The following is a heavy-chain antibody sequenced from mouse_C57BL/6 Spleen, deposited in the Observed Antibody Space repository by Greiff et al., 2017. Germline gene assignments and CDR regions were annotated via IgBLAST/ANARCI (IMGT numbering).Heavy chain of an antibody. CDR1: GYTFTSYW. CDR3: ARSGELGPFDY. CDR2: INPSNGGT. J-gene: IGHJ2*01. Sequence: QVHVKQSGTELVKPGASVKLSCKASGYTFTSYWMHWVKQRPGQGLEWIGNINPSNGGTNYNEKFKSKATLTVDKSSSTAYMQLSSLTSEDSAVXYCARSGELGPFDYWGQGTTLTVSS. V-gene: IGHV1-53*01. D-gene: IGHD4-1*01.